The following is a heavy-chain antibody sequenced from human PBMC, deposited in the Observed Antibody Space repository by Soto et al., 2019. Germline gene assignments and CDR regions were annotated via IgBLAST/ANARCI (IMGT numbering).Heavy chain of an antibody. Sequence: QVQLVQSGVEVKKPGASVKVSCKASGYIFTRYGISWVRQAPGQGLEWMGWISAHNGNRKYAQKLQGRVTMTTDTSTSTAYLELRSLRSDDTAVYYCARDLGGFPDYWGQGTLVTVSS. D-gene: IGHD5-12*01. CDR3: ARDLGGFPDY. V-gene: IGHV1-18*01. CDR2: ISAHNGNR. CDR1: GYIFTRYG. J-gene: IGHJ4*02.